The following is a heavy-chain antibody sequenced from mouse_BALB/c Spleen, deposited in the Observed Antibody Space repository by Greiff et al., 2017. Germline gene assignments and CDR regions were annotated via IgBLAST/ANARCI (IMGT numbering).Heavy chain of an antibody. CDR2: ISYDGSN. CDR3: ARGLRHRYWYFDV. D-gene: IGHD1-2*01. CDR1: GYSITSGYY. J-gene: IGHJ1*01. Sequence: EVKLMESGPGLVKPSQSLSLTCSVTGYSITSGYYWNWIRQFPGNKLEWMGYISYDGSNNYNPSLKNRISITRDTSKNQFFLKLNSVTTEDTATYYCARGLRHRYWYFDVWGAGTTVTVSS. V-gene: IGHV3-6*02.